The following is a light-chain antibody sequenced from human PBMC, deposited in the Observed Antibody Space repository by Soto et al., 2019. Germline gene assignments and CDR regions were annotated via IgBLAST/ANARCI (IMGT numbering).Light chain of an antibody. Sequence: QSVLTQPPSVSGAPGQRVTISCTESSSNIGAAYYVHWYQQLPGTAPKLLIYGNSNRPSGVPDRFSGSKSGTSASLAITGLQAEDEAAYYCQSSDTSLSGSVFGGGTKLTVL. V-gene: IGLV1-40*01. J-gene: IGLJ3*02. CDR2: GNS. CDR3: QSSDTSLSGSV. CDR1: SSNIGAAYY.